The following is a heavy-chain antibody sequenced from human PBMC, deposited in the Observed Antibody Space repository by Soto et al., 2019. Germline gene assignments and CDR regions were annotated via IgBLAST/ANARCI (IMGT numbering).Heavy chain of an antibody. J-gene: IGHJ3*02. V-gene: IGHV2-5*02. CDR3: AHRREGITGTSAFDI. Sequence: QITLKESGPPLVKPTQTLTLTCTFSGFSLSTSGVGVGWIRQPPGKALEWLALIYWDDDKRYSPSLKSRLTITKDTSKNQVVLTMTNMDPVDTATYYCAHRREGITGTSAFDIWGQGTMVTVSS. CDR2: IYWDDDK. D-gene: IGHD1-20*01. CDR1: GFSLSTSGVG.